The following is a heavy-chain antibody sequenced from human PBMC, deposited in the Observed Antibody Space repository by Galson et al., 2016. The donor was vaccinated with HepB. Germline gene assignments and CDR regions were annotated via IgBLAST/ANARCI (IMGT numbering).Heavy chain of an antibody. J-gene: IGHJ4*02. CDR1: GFTFSGSA. CDR2: IRSKANNYAT. D-gene: IGHD3-3*01. Sequence: SLRLSCAASGFTFSGSAMHWVRQASGKGLEWVGRIRSKANNYATAYAASVKGRFTISGDDSKNTAYLQMNSLKTEDTAVYYCTSLTIFGVVTNYWGQGTLVTVSS. CDR3: TSLTIFGVVTNY. V-gene: IGHV3-73*01.